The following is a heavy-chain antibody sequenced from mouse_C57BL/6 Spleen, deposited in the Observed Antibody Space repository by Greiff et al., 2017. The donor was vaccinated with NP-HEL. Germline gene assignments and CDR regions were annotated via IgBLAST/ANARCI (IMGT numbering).Heavy chain of an antibody. CDR3: ANNFDY. Sequence: QVQLKESGPELVKPGASVKISCKASGYAFSSSWMNWVKQRPGKGLEWIGRIYPGDGDTNYNGKFKGQATLTADKSSSTAYMQLSSLTSEDSAVYFCANNFDYWGQGTTLTVSS. J-gene: IGHJ2*01. CDR2: IYPGDGDT. CDR1: GYAFSSSW. V-gene: IGHV1-82*01.